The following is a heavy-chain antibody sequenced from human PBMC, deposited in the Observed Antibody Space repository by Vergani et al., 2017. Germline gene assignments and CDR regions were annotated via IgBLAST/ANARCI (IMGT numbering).Heavy chain of an antibody. D-gene: IGHD1-1*01. Sequence: EVQLVESGGGLVQPGGSLRLSCAASGFTFSSYDMHWVRQATGKGLEWVSAIGTAGDTYYPGSVEGRFTISRENAKNSLYLQMNSLRAGDTAVYYCARGPSGTGYMDVWGKGTTVTVSS. CDR1: GFTFSSYD. V-gene: IGHV3-13*01. J-gene: IGHJ6*03. CDR3: ARGPSGTGYMDV. CDR2: IGTAGDT.